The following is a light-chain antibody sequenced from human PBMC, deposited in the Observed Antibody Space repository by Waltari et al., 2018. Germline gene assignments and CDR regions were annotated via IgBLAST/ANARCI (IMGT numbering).Light chain of an antibody. CDR3: QHSRCVPRG. Sequence: DIQMTQSPSSLSASVGDRVTITCRASQSISTYINWYQQKPGKAPNLLIHAASGLQSGVPSRFNGSASGKYFARIISRLQPEDCKPYNCQHSRCVPRGFGQGTRLEIK. V-gene: IGKV1-39*01. J-gene: IGKJ5*01. CDR1: QSISTY. CDR2: AAS.